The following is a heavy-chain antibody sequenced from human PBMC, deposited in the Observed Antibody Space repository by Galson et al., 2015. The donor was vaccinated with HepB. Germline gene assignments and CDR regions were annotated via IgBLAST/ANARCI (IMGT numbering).Heavy chain of an antibody. D-gene: IGHD3-10*01. CDR1: GVTFSNFA. V-gene: IGHV1-69*15. CDR3: ARPNMDHEGSYCFDY. Sequence: QSGAEVKKPGEPLRISCKASGVTFSNFAISWVRQAPGQGLEWMGSIIPMFGVLHLARKFQGRVTMTADASTNTAYMELSSLRSEDTAVYFCARPNMDHEGSYCFDYWGQGTPVTVSS. CDR2: IIPMFGVL. J-gene: IGHJ4*02.